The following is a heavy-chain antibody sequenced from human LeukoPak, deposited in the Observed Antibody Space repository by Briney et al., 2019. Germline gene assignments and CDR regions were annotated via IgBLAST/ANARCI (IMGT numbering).Heavy chain of an antibody. D-gene: IGHD3-10*01. J-gene: IGHJ4*02. Sequence: SETLSLTCTVSGGSISSYYWSWIRQPAGKGLEWSGRIYTSGSTNYNPSLKSRVTISVDTSKNQFSLKLSSVTAADTAVYYCAREGLRFGEFPGGFDYWGQGTLVTVSS. CDR3: AREGLRFGEFPGGFDY. V-gene: IGHV4-4*07. CDR1: GGSISSYY. CDR2: IYTSGST.